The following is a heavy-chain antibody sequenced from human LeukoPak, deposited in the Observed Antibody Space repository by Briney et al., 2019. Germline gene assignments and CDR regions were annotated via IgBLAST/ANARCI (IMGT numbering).Heavy chain of an antibody. CDR3: ARGLRTYYYGSGRLDY. Sequence: SETLSLTCAVYGGSFSGYYWSWIRQPPGKGLEWIGEINHSGSTNYNPSLKSRVTISVDTSKNQFSLKLSSVTAADTAVYYCARGLRTYYYGSGRLDYWGQGTLVTASS. D-gene: IGHD3-10*01. J-gene: IGHJ4*02. V-gene: IGHV4-34*01. CDR1: GGSFSGYY. CDR2: INHSGST.